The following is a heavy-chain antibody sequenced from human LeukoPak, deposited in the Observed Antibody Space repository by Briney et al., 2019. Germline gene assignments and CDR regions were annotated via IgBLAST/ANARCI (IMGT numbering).Heavy chain of an antibody. CDR2: IYYSGST. Sequence: SETLSLTCTVSGGSTSSYFWSWIRQPPGKGLEWIGYIYYSGSTNYNPSLKRRVTISLDTSKNQFSLKLTSVTAADTAVYYCRRAQGGYYFDSWGQGTLVTVSS. CDR1: GGSTSSYF. D-gene: IGHD3-16*01. CDR3: RRAQGGYYFDS. V-gene: IGHV4-59*08. J-gene: IGHJ4*02.